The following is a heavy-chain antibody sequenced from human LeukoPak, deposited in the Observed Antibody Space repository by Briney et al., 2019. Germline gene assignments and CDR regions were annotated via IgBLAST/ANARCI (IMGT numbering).Heavy chain of an antibody. J-gene: IGHJ5*02. Sequence: PGGSLRLSCAASGFTFSSYSMNWVRQAPRKGLEWVSYISSSSSTIYYADSVKGRFTISRDNAKNSLYLQMNSLRAEDTAVYYCARELLLWFGESLKTNWFDPWGQGTLVTVSS. CDR1: GFTFSSYS. CDR2: ISSSSSTI. D-gene: IGHD3-10*01. V-gene: IGHV3-48*01. CDR3: ARELLLWFGESLKTNWFDP.